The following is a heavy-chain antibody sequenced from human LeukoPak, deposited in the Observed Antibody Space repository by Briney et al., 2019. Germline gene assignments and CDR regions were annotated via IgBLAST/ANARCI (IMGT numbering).Heavy chain of an antibody. J-gene: IGHJ5*02. CDR2: IYYSGST. CDR3: ARESSPQWLGNNWFDP. Sequence: SETLSLTCTVSGGSISSYYWSWIRQPPGKGLEWIGYIYYSGSTNYNPSLKSRVTISVDTSKNQFSLKLSSVTAADTAVYYCARESSPQWLGNNWFDPWGQGTLVTVSS. D-gene: IGHD6-19*01. CDR1: GGSISSYY. V-gene: IGHV4-59*01.